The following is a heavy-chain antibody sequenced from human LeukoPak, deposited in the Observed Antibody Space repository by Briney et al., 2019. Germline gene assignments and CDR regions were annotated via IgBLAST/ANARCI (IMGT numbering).Heavy chain of an antibody. CDR1: GFTFSSYA. D-gene: IGHD2/OR15-2a*01. V-gene: IGHV3-30-3*01. CDR2: ISYDGSNK. Sequence: GGSLRLSCAASGFTFSSYAMHWVRQAPGKGLEGVAVISYDGSNKYYADSVKGRFTISRDNSKNTLYLQMNRLRAEDTAVYYCARGEYFYDPAYYFDYWGQGTLVTVSS. CDR3: ARGEYFYDPAYYFDY. J-gene: IGHJ4*02.